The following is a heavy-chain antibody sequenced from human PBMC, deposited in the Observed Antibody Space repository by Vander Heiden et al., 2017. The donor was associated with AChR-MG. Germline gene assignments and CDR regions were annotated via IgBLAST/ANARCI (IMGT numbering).Heavy chain of an antibody. V-gene: IGHV4-34*01. Sequence: SRVTISVDTSKNQFSLKLSSVTAADTAVYYCARQGGMYYYYYYMDVWGKGTTVTVSS. D-gene: IGHD3-16*01. J-gene: IGHJ6*03. CDR3: ARQGGMYYYYYYMDV.